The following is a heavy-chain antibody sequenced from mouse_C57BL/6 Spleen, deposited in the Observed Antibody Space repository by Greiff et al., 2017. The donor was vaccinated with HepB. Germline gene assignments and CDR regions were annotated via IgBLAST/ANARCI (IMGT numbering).Heavy chain of an antibody. D-gene: IGHD1-1*01. V-gene: IGHV1-61*01. CDR3: ASYYGSSSWFAY. CDR1: GYTFTSYW. Sequence: QVQLKQPGAELVRPGSSVKLSCKASGYTFTSYWMDWVKQRPGQGLEWIGNIYPSDSETHYNQKFKDKATLTVDKSSSTAYMQLSSLTSEDSAVYYCASYYGSSSWFAYWGQGTLVTVSA. CDR2: IYPSDSET. J-gene: IGHJ3*01.